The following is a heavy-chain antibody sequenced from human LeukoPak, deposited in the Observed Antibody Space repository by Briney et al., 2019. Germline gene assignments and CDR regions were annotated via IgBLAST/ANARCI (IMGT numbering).Heavy chain of an antibody. Sequence: SVKVSCKASGGTFSIYAISWVRQAPGQGLEWMGGIIPIFGTANYAQKFQGRVTITADESTSTAYMELRSLRSEDTAVYYCAREGPLRYFDWYSWFDPWGQGNLVTVSS. V-gene: IGHV1-69*01. D-gene: IGHD3-9*01. CDR1: GGTFSIYA. CDR3: AREGPLRYFDWYSWFDP. CDR2: IIPIFGTA. J-gene: IGHJ5*02.